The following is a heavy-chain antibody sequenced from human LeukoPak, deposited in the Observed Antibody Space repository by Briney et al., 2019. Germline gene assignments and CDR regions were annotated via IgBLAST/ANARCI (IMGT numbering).Heavy chain of an antibody. V-gene: IGHV4-61*08. CDR1: GGSISSGGYY. CDR3: ARDRGRGASRNFDY. J-gene: IGHJ4*02. D-gene: IGHD6-13*01. Sequence: SETLSLTCTVSGGSISSGGYYWSWIRQHPGKGLEWIGYIYYSGSTNYNPSLKSRVTISVDTSKNQFSLKLSSVTAADTAVYYCARDRGRGASRNFDYWGQGTLVTVSS. CDR2: IYYSGST.